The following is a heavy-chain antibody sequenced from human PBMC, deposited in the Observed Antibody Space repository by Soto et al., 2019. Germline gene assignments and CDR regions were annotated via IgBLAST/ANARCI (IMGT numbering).Heavy chain of an antibody. CDR3: ARGIPGYCGGATCYSGWFDP. D-gene: IGHD2-15*01. Sequence: SVKVSCKASGGTFSSYTISWVRQAPGQGLEWMGRIIPILGIANYAQKFQGRVTITADKSTGTAYMELSSLRSEDTAVYYCARGIPGYCGGATCYSGWFDPWGQGTLVTVSS. V-gene: IGHV1-69*02. CDR1: GGTFSSYT. CDR2: IIPILGIA. J-gene: IGHJ5*02.